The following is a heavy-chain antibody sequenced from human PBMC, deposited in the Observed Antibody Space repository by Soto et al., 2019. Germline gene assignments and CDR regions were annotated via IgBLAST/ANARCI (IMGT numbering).Heavy chain of an antibody. CDR2: IYYSGST. D-gene: IGHD5-12*01. V-gene: IGHV4-31*03. J-gene: IGHJ4*02. Sequence: QVQLQESGPGLVKPSQTLSLTCTVSGGSISSGGYYWSWIRQYPGKGLEWIGYIYYSGSTYYNPSRKSRVTISVDTSKNQFSLKLSSVIAADTAVYYCAREANSALVDYWGQGTLVTVSS. CDR3: AREANSALVDY. CDR1: GGSISSGGYY.